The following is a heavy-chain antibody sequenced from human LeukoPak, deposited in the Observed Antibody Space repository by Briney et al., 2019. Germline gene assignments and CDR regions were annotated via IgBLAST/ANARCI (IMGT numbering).Heavy chain of an antibody. V-gene: IGHV3-23*01. Sequence: GGSLRLSCAASGFTFSSYAMSWVRQAPGKGLEWVSAISGSGGSTYYADSVKGRVTISRDNSKSTLYLQMNGLRAEDTAVYYCAKDYGDNRNNWFDPWGQGTLVTVSS. D-gene: IGHD4-17*01. CDR2: ISGSGGST. CDR3: AKDYGDNRNNWFDP. J-gene: IGHJ5*02. CDR1: GFTFSSYA.